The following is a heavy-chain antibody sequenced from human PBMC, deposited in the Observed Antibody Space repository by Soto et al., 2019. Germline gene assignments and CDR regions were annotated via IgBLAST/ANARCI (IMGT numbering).Heavy chain of an antibody. D-gene: IGHD3-10*01. CDR1: GGTFSSYA. J-gene: IGHJ4*02. CDR3: ARDRGGRYYGSGSYYNPAEY. CDR2: IIPIFGTA. Sequence: SVKVSCKASGGTFSSYAISWVRQAPGQGLEWMGGIIPIFGTANYAQKFQGRVTITADKSTSTAYMELSSLRSEDTAVYYCARDRGGRYYGSGSYYNPAEYWGQGTLVTVPS. V-gene: IGHV1-69*06.